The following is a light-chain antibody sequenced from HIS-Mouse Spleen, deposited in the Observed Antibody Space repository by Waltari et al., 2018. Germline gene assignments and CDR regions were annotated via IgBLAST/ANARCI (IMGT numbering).Light chain of an antibody. J-gene: IGLJ2*01. CDR3: CSYAGSYVV. CDR1: SSDVGGYNH. CDR2: HVS. Sequence: QSALTQPRSVSGSPGQSVTISCTGTSSDVGGYNHVSSYQPHPDKPPKLMISHVSKRPSGVPDRFSGSKSGNTASLTISGLQAEDEADYYCCSYAGSYVVFGGGTKLTVL. V-gene: IGLV2-11*01.